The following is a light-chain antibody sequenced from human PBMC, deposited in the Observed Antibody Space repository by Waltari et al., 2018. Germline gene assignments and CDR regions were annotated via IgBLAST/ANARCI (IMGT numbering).Light chain of an antibody. V-gene: IGLV2-14*01. Sequence: QSALTQPASVYGSPGQSITISCTGTSNDVGGYDYVPWFQQHPDKAPKLMIYGVTNRPSGVSNRFFGSKSGNTASLTISGLQAEDEADYYCSSYTRSDTLVFGGGTRLTVL. J-gene: IGLJ3*02. CDR2: GVT. CDR1: SNDVGGYDY. CDR3: SSYTRSDTLV.